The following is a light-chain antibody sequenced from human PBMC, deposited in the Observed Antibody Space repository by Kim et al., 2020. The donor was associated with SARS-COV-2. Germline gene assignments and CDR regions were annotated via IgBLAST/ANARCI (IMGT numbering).Light chain of an antibody. J-gene: IGLJ2*01. CDR1: SSTLGSNY. CDR3: ATWDDSVRGVV. V-gene: IGLV1-47*01. CDR2: RIA. Sequence: HRVTISCSGGSSTLGSNYVYWYQQLPGTAPKLLIYRIAHRPSGVPVRFSGSKSATSASLAISGLRSEDEADYYCATWDDSVRGVVFGGGTQLTVL.